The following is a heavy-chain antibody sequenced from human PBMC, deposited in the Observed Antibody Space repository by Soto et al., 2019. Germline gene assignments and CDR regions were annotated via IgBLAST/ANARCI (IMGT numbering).Heavy chain of an antibody. D-gene: IGHD4-17*01. CDR3: ARYYGDFDMDV. V-gene: IGHV3-30-3*01. CDR2: MSYDGNHK. CDR1: GFTFDSYT. J-gene: IGHJ6*02. Sequence: QVQLVESGGGVVQPGRSLRLSCAASGFTFDSYTIHWVRQAPGKGLEWVAVMSYDGNHKLFADSVKGRFTISRDNSKNTLYLQMNSLRAEDTAVYYCARYYGDFDMDVWGQGTTVTVSS.